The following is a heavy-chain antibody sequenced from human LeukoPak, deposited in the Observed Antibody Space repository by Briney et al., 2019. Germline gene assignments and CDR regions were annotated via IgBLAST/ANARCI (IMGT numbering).Heavy chain of an antibody. Sequence: SETLSLTCTVSGGPISSYYWSWIRQAPGQGLEWIGYIYYSGSTNYNPSLKSRVTISVDTSKNQFSLKLSSVTAADAAVYYCALTWIAAAGLYFDYWGQGTLVTVSS. D-gene: IGHD6-13*01. CDR3: ALTWIAAAGLYFDY. V-gene: IGHV4-59*01. CDR1: GGPISSYY. CDR2: IYYSGST. J-gene: IGHJ4*02.